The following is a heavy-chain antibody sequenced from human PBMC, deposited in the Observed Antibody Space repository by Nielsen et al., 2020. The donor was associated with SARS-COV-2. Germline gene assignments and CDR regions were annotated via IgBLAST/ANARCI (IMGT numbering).Heavy chain of an antibody. J-gene: IGHJ1*01. D-gene: IGHD5-24*01. CDR1: GFTFTTFA. CDR3: ARGPVRWLQFAYFPH. Sequence: GESLKISCAASGFTFTTFAMHWVRQAPGRGLEWVALISYDGNHKYYADSVKGRVTISRDNSNNTLFLQMNSLRPEDAAVYYCARGPVRWLQFAYFPHWGPGTLVTVAS. CDR2: ISYDGNHK. V-gene: IGHV3-30*04.